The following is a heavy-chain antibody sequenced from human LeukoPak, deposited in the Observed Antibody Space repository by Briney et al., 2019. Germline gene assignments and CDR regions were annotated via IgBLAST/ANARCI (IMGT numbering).Heavy chain of an antibody. D-gene: IGHD3-10*01. CDR3: AGLFVGGYYGSGYYFDD. CDR1: GGSITNTNYY. Sequence: SETLSLTCTVSGGSITNTNYYWGWIRQPPEKGLEYIGSLFYSGSTSYNPSLKSRVTMSIDTSKNHLSLKLNSVTAADTAVYYCAGLFVGGYYGSGYYFDDWGQGTLVTVTS. CDR2: LFYSGST. V-gene: IGHV4-39*02. J-gene: IGHJ4*02.